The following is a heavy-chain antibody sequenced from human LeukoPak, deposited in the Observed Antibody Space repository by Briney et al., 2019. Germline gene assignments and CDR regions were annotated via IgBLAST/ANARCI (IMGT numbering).Heavy chain of an antibody. V-gene: IGHV4-38-2*02. J-gene: IGHJ4*02. CDR1: GYSISSGYY. D-gene: IGHD6-19*01. Sequence: SETLSLTCTVSGYSISSGYYWGWIRQPPGKGLEWIGSIYHSGSTYYNPSLKSRVTISVDTSKNQFSLKLSSVTAADTAVYYCARILIVRQWPAHDYWGQGTLVTVSS. CDR2: IYHSGST. CDR3: ARILIVRQWPAHDY.